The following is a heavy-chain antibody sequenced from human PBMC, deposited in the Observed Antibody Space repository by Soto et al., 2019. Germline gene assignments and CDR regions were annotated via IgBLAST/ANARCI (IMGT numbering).Heavy chain of an antibody. CDR3: AFRNLSYCFDY. CDR1: GFAFSSFG. Sequence: PGGSLRLSCVASGFAFSSFGMHWVRQAPGRGLEWVAIIWYDGSDKYYVDSVKGRFTISRDNSKNTLYLQMNSLIADDTAVYYCAFRNLSYCFDYWGQGTPVTVSS. V-gene: IGHV3-33*01. D-gene: IGHD1-1*01. CDR2: IWYDGSDK. J-gene: IGHJ4*02.